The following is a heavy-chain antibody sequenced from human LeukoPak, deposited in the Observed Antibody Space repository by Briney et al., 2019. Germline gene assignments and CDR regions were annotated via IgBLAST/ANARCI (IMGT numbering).Heavy chain of an antibody. CDR1: GDSVSGYY. Sequence: SETLSLTCGVSGDSVSGYYWSWIRRPPEKGLEWIGYIHSSGSTNYSPSLKSRLALSVDTSKNQFSLELSSVTAADTAVYYCARGRRGSYYYDSSGYYYFDYWGQGTLVTVSS. D-gene: IGHD3-22*01. J-gene: IGHJ4*02. V-gene: IGHV4-59*02. CDR3: ARGRRGSYYYDSSGYYYFDY. CDR2: IHSSGST.